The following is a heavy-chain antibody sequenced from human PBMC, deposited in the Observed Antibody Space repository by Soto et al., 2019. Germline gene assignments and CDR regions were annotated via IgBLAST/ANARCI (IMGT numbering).Heavy chain of an antibody. Sequence: QVQLVQSGAEVKKPGSSVRVSCQASVGTFTTYALNWVRQAPGQGLEWMGGIIPMYNKPNYAPNFLGRVTISADPSTSTAYMELTTLRSEDTAVYFCARGYSGGYYYAMDVWGQGTTVTVSS. CDR1: VGTFTTYA. CDR3: ARGYSGGYYYAMDV. D-gene: IGHD4-4*01. J-gene: IGHJ6*02. V-gene: IGHV1-69*01. CDR2: IIPMYNKP.